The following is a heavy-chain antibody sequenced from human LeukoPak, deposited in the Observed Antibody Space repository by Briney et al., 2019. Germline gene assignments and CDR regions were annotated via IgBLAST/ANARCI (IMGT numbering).Heavy chain of an antibody. V-gene: IGHV1-3*01. D-gene: IGHD6-13*01. CDR2: INAGNGNT. CDR1: GYTLTNYA. Sequence: ASVKVSCKAPGYTLTNYAMHWVRQAPGQRLEWMGWINAGNGNTKYSQKFQGRVTITRDTSASTAYMELSSLTSEDTAVYYCAIEQHLVIHYWGQGTLVTVSS. J-gene: IGHJ4*02. CDR3: AIEQHLVIHY.